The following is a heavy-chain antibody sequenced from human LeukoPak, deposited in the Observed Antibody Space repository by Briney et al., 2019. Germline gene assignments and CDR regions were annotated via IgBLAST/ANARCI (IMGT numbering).Heavy chain of an antibody. J-gene: IGHJ6*02. CDR2: ISSSSSYI. Sequence: GGSLRLSCAASGFTFSSYSMNWVRQAPGKGLEWVSSISSSSSYIYYADSVKGRFTISRDNAKNSLYLQMNSLRAEDTAVYYCARDSDFWSGYLNYYYYYGMDVWGQGTTVTVPS. CDR1: GFTFSSYS. V-gene: IGHV3-21*01. CDR3: ARDSDFWSGYLNYYYYYGMDV. D-gene: IGHD3-3*01.